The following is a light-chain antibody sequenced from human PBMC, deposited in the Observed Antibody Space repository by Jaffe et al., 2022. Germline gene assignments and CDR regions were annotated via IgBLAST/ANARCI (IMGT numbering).Light chain of an antibody. V-gene: IGKV1-27*01. CDR2: AVS. Sequence: DIQMTQSPSSLSASVGDRVAITCRASQGISKYLAWYQQKPGKVPELLIDAVSTLQSGVPSRFSGSGSGTDFTLSISSLQPEDVATYYCLGYASGPTWTFGQGTKVEI. CDR3: LGYASGPTWT. CDR1: QGISKY. J-gene: IGKJ1*01.